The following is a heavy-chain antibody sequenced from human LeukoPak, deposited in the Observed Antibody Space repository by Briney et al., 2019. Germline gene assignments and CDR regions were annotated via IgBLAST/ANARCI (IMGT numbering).Heavy chain of an antibody. J-gene: IGHJ6*03. D-gene: IGHD3-10*01. CDR2: INSGSSTI. CDR1: GLTFSSYS. Sequence: GGSLRLSCAASGLTFSSYSMNWVRQAPGKGLEWVSYINSGSSTIYYADSVKGRFTISRDNAKNSLYLQMNSLRAEDSAMYFCARGSGGGSGTYYYYYMDVWGNGTTVTVSS. V-gene: IGHV3-48*01. CDR3: ARGSGGGSGTYYYYYMDV.